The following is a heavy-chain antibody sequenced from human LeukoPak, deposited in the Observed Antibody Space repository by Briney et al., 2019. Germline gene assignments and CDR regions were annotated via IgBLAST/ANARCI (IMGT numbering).Heavy chain of an antibody. V-gene: IGHV4-59*01. J-gene: IGHJ3*02. Sequence: SETLSLTCTVSGGSISSYYWSWIRQPPGKGLEWIGYIYYSGSTNYNPSLKSRVIISVDTSKNQFSLKLSPVTAADTAVYYCASEAAAGTGAFDIWGQGTMVTVSS. D-gene: IGHD6-13*01. CDR3: ASEAAAGTGAFDI. CDR2: IYYSGST. CDR1: GGSISSYY.